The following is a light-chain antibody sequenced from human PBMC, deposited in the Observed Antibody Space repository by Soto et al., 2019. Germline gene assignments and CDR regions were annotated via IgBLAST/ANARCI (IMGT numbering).Light chain of an antibody. J-gene: IGKJ1*01. CDR1: QSVRTK. Sequence: EIVMTQSPDTLYVSPGEGATLSCRSSQSVRTKLAWYQQKAGQAPRLLIYGASTRATGIPDRFSGSGSGTEFTLTISSLQSEDFAVYYCQQYNSWPPITFVQGTKVDIK. CDR2: GAS. V-gene: IGKV3-15*01. CDR3: QQYNSWPPIT.